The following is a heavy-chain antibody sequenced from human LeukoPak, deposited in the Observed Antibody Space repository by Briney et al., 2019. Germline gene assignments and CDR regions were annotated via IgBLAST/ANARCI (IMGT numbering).Heavy chain of an antibody. V-gene: IGHV5-51*01. Sequence: GESLKISGKGSGYTFTNYWIGWVRQMPGKGLEWMGIIYPGDSDNSYNPSFQGQVTISADKSLSTAYLQWGSLKASDTAIYYCARREKTTEIFDHWGQGTLVSVSS. D-gene: IGHD4-17*01. CDR1: GYTFTNYW. J-gene: IGHJ4*02. CDR3: ARREKTTEIFDH. CDR2: IYPGDSDN.